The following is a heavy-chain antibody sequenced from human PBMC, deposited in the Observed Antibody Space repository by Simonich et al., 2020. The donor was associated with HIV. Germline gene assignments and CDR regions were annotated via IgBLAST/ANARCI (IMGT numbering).Heavy chain of an antibody. CDR3: ARVWDHYSNFDY. CDR1: GESFSGYY. V-gene: IGHV4-34*01. D-gene: IGHD4-4*01. Sequence: QEQLRQWGAGLLKPSETLSLTCAVYGESFSGYYWTWIRQPPGKGLEWIGEINHSGRTNYNPSLKSRVTISVDTSKNQFSLKLSSVTAADTAVYYCARVWDHYSNFDYWGQGTLVTVSS. CDR2: INHSGRT. J-gene: IGHJ4*02.